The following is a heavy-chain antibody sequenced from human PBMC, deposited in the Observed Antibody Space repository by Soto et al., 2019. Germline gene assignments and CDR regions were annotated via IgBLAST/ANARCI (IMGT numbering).Heavy chain of an antibody. CDR3: AKGMVRSESPPYYYYYMDV. D-gene: IGHD3-3*01. V-gene: IGHV3-9*01. CDR1: GFTFDDYA. CDR2: ISWNSGSI. J-gene: IGHJ6*03. Sequence: GGSLRLSCAASGFTFDDYAMHWVRQAPGKGLEWVSGISWNSGSIGYADSVKGRFTISRDNAKNSLYLQMNSLRAEDTALYYCAKGMVRSESPPYYYYYMDVWGKGTTVTVSS.